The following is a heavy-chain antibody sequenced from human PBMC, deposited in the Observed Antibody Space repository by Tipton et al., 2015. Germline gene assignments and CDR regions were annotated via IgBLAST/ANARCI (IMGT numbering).Heavy chain of an antibody. CDR1: GYSISSGYY. V-gene: IGHV4-38-2*01. CDR2: FFHSGNT. D-gene: IGHD4-17*01. CDR3: ARSRYTVTPDS. Sequence: TLSLTCDVSGYSISSGYYWSWIRQPPGKGLEWIGSFFHSGNTFHNPSLRSRVIISVDTSKNQISLMVTSVTAADTAVYYCARSRYTVTPDSWGQGTLVTVSS. J-gene: IGHJ4*02.